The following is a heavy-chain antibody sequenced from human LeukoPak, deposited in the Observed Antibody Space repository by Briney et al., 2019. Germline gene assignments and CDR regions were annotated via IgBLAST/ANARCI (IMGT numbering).Heavy chain of an antibody. J-gene: IGHJ4*02. CDR1: GYTFTSYG. Sequence: ASVKVSCKASGYTFTSYGISWVRQAPGQGLVWMGWISAYNGNTNYAQKLQGRVTMTTDTSTSTAYMELRSLRSDDTAVYYCARGTGEQQLVYHFDYWGQGTLVTVSS. CDR2: ISAYNGNT. CDR3: ARGTGEQQLVYHFDY. V-gene: IGHV1-18*01. D-gene: IGHD6-13*01.